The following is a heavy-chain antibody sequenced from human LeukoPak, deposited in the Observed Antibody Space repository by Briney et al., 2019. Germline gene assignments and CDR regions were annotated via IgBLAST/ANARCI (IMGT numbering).Heavy chain of an antibody. Sequence: PGGSLRLSCAASGFTFSSYGMHWVRQAPGKGLEWVSAISGSGGSTYYADSVKGRFTISRDNSKNTLYLQMNSLRAEDTAVYYCASGWLQPYYFDYWGQGTLVTVSS. CDR2: ISGSGGST. J-gene: IGHJ4*02. CDR3: ASGWLQPYYFDY. CDR1: GFTFSSYG. V-gene: IGHV3-23*01. D-gene: IGHD5-24*01.